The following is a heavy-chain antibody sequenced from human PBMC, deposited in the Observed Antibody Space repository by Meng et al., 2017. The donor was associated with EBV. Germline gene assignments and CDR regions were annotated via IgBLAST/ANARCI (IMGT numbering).Heavy chain of an antibody. D-gene: IGHD6-19*01. Sequence: QVQLGQSGAEVQKPGDSVKVSCKASGYTFTGYYMHWVRQAPGQGLEWMGRINPNSGGTNYAQKFQGRVTMTRDTSISAAYMELSRLRSDDTAVYYCARVGIAVAGTGDYWGQGTLVTVSS. J-gene: IGHJ4*02. CDR3: ARVGIAVAGTGDY. V-gene: IGHV1-2*06. CDR1: GYTFTGYY. CDR2: INPNSGGT.